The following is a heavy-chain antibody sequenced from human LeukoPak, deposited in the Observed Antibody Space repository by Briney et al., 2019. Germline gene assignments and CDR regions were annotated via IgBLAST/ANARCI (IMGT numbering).Heavy chain of an antibody. Sequence: ASVKVSCKASGYTFTDYYMHWVRQAPGQGLEWMGWINPSSGGTNYAQKFQGRVTMTRDTSINIDYMELSSLRSDDTAVYYCARDLNGGNSAWGQGTLVTVPS. J-gene: IGHJ5*02. CDR2: INPSSGGT. CDR1: GYTFTDYY. V-gene: IGHV1-2*02. CDR3: ARDLNGGNSA. D-gene: IGHD4-23*01.